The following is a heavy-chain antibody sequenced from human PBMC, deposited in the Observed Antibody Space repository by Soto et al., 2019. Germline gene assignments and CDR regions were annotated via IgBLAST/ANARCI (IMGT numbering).Heavy chain of an antibody. V-gene: IGHV3-72*01. CDR1: GFTFSDHN. D-gene: IGHD2-15*01. J-gene: IGHJ4*02. Sequence: EVQLVESGGGLVQPGGSLRLSCAAAGFTFSDHNMDWLRKSPGKGLEWVGRSRIKAKSYTTEYAASVEGRFTISRDDSDTSLFQQMNSLKSEDTAVYFCARVGASNKYEDYGGQGTLVTVSS. CDR2: SRIKAKSYTT. CDR3: ARVGASNKYEDY.